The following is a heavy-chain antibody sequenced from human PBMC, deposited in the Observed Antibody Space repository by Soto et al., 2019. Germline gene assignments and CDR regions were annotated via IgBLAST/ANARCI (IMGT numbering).Heavy chain of an antibody. J-gene: IGHJ4*02. Sequence: VSVKVSCKASGYTFTSYDINWVRQATGQGLEWMGWMNPNSGNTGYAQKFQGRVTMTRNTSISTAYMELSSLRSEDTAVYYCATAPRMVRGVIMQFDYWGQGTLVTVSS. D-gene: IGHD3-10*01. CDR3: ATAPRMVRGVIMQFDY. CDR2: MNPNSGNT. CDR1: GYTFTSYD. V-gene: IGHV1-8*01.